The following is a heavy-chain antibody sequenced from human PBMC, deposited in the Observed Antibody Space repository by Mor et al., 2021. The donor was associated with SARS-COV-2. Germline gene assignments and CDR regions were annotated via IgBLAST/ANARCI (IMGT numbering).Heavy chain of an antibody. CDR3: GRGPVWRYADY. D-gene: IGHD3-9*01. J-gene: IGHJ4*02. V-gene: IGHV4-38-2*02. Sequence: WVRQPPGKGLEWIAIIYHSGSTYYNPSLKSRVTISVDTSKNQFSLKLSSVTAADTAVYYCGRGPVWRYADYWGQGTLVTVSS. CDR2: IYHSGST.